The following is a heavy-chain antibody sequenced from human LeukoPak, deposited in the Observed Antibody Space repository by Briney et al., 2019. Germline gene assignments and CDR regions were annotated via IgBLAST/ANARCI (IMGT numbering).Heavy chain of an antibody. J-gene: IGHJ5*02. CDR3: ARELWFGEPRGFDP. Sequence: SETLSLTCTVSGGSISSYYWSWIRQPAGKGLEWIGRIYTSGSTNYNPSLKSRVTMSVDTSKNQFSLKLSSVTAADTAVYYCARELWFGEPRGFDPWGQGTLVTVSS. CDR1: GGSISSYY. V-gene: IGHV4-4*07. CDR2: IYTSGST. D-gene: IGHD3-10*01.